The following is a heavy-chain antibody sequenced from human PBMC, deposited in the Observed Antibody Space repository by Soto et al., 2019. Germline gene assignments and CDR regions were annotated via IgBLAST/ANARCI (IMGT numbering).Heavy chain of an antibody. V-gene: IGHV3-30-3*01. J-gene: IGHJ6*02. CDR2: ISYDGSNK. Sequence: QVQLVESGGGVVQPGRSLRLSCAASGFTFSSYAMHWVRQAPGKGLEWVAVISYDGSNKYYADSVKGRFTISRDNYKNTLYLQMNSLTAEATAAYYCATDPDYSYSSMDVWGQGTTVTVSS. CDR1: GFTFSSYA. CDR3: ATDPDYSYSSMDV.